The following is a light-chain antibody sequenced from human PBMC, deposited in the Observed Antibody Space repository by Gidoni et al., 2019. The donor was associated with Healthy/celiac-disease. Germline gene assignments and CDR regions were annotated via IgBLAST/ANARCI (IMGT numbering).Light chain of an antibody. V-gene: IGLV2-23*03. CDR3: CSYAGSSTFVV. J-gene: IGLJ2*01. Sequence: QSALTQPASPSGSPGQSITISCTGTRSDVGSYTLVSWYQHHPGKAPKLMIYEGSKRTSGVSNRFSGSKSGNTASLTISGLQAEDEADYYCCSYAGSSTFVVFGGGTKLTVL. CDR2: EGS. CDR1: RSDVGSYTL.